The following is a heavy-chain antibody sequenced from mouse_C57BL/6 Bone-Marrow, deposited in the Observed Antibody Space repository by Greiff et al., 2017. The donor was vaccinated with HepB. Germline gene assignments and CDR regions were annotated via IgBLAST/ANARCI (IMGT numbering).Heavy chain of an antibody. D-gene: IGHD6-1*01. CDR2: IRNKANGYTT. CDR1: GFTFTDYY. CDR3: ASLSSYSMDY. V-gene: IGHV7-3*01. J-gene: IGHJ4*01. Sequence: DVQLVESGGGLVQPGGSLSLSCAASGFTFTDYYMSWVRQPPGKALEWLGFIRNKANGYTTEYSASVKGRFTISRDNSQSILYLQMNALTAEDSATYYCASLSSYSMDYWGQGTSVTVSS.